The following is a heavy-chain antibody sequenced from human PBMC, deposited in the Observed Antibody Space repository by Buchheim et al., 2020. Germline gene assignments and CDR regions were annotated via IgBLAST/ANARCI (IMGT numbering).Heavy chain of an antibody. CDR2: IYHSGST. J-gene: IGHJ4*02. CDR3: ARVPVGTPHSYAFDY. D-gene: IGHD2-8*01. V-gene: IGHV4-30-2*01. CDR1: GGSISSGTYS. Sequence: QLQLQESGPGLVKPSQTLSLTCAVSGGSISSGTYSWSWIRQPPGKGLEWIGYIYHSGSTSYNPSLKSRVTISLDRSKNQFSLKLRSVTAADTAVYYCARVPVGTPHSYAFDYWGQGTL.